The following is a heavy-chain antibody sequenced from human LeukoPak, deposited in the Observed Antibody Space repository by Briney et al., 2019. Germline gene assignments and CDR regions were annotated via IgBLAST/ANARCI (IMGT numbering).Heavy chain of an antibody. CDR2: ISGSGGST. CDR3: AKAAQPNRGYCSSTSCKYYYMDV. D-gene: IGHD2-2*01. V-gene: IGHV3-23*01. Sequence: TGGSLRLSCAASGFTFSSYAMSWVRQAPGKGLEWVSAISGSGGSTYYADSVQGRFTISRDNSKNTLYLQMNSLRAEDTAVYYCAKAAQPNRGYCSSTSCKYYYMDVWGKGTTVTVSS. CDR1: GFTFSSYA. J-gene: IGHJ6*03.